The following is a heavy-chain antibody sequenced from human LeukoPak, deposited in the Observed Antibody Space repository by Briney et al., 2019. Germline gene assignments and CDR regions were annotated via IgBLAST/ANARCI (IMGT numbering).Heavy chain of an antibody. Sequence: GGSLRLSCAASGFTFSSYGMSWVRQAPGKGLEWVSAISGSGGSTYYSDSVKGRFTISRDNSKNTLSLQMNSLRAEDTAVYYCAKDSPRRWELPVTGGYWGQGTLVTVSS. J-gene: IGHJ4*02. D-gene: IGHD1-26*01. CDR3: AKDSPRRWELPVTGGY. V-gene: IGHV3-23*01. CDR2: ISGSGGST. CDR1: GFTFSSYG.